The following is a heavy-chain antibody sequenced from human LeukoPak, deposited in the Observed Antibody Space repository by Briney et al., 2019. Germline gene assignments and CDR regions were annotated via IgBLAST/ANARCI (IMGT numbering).Heavy chain of an antibody. D-gene: IGHD3-10*01. V-gene: IGHV3-33*01. Sequence: GALRLSCAASGFTFSSYGMHWVRQAPGKGLEWGAVIWYDGSNKYYADSVTGRFTISRDNSKNTLYLQMNSLRAEDTAVYYCAREHYYGSGSYYMDVWGQGTTVTVSS. CDR3: AREHYYGSGSYYMDV. J-gene: IGHJ6*02. CDR2: IWYDGSNK. CDR1: GFTFSSYG.